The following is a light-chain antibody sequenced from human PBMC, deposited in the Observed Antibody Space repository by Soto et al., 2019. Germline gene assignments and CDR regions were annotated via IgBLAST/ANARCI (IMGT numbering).Light chain of an antibody. CDR1: SRDVGSYNR. CDR2: EVS. V-gene: IGLV2-18*02. Sequence: QSALTQPPSVSGSPGKSVTISCTGTSRDVGSYNRVSWYQQPPGTAPKLMIHEVSNRPSGVPDRFSGSKSGNTASLTISGLQAEDEADYYCSSYTSSSTLVFGGGTKLTVL. J-gene: IGLJ2*01. CDR3: SSYTSSSTLV.